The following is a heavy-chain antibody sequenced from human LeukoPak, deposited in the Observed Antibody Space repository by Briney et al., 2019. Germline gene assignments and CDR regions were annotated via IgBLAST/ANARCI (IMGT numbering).Heavy chain of an antibody. CDR3: ARDNTAMAMSHYYYYMDV. CDR1: GGSLSSYY. J-gene: IGHJ6*03. Sequence: TSETLSLTCTVSGGSLSSYYWSWIRQPAGKGLEWIGRIYTSGSTNYNPSLKSRVTMSVDTSKNQFSLKLSSVTAADTAVYYCARDNTAMAMSHYYYYMDVWGKGTTVTVSS. D-gene: IGHD5-18*01. CDR2: IYTSGST. V-gene: IGHV4-4*07.